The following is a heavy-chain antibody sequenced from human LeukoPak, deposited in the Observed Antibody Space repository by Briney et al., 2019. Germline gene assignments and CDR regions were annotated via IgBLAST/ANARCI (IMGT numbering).Heavy chain of an antibody. J-gene: IGHJ4*02. CDR2: IRSKGEGGTT. V-gene: IGHV3-15*01. CDR1: GFTISNVW. Sequence: PGGSLRLSCATSGFTISNVWMSWVRQAPGKGLEWVGRIRSKGEGGTTDYSEPVNGRFTISRDESRSMLYLQMNSLKIEDTAIYYCATGGHYGGSWGQGTLVIVSS. D-gene: IGHD3-16*01. CDR3: ATGGHYGGS.